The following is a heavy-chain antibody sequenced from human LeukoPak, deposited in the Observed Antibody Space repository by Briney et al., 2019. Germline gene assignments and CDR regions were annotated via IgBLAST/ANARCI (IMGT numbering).Heavy chain of an antibody. D-gene: IGHD4-17*01. CDR2: ISSSSSTI. Sequence: GGSLRLSCAASGFTFSSYSMNWVRQAPGKGLEWVSYISSSSSTIYYADSVKGRITISRDNAKNSLYLQMNSLRGEDTAVYYCARVSRTTVRYWGQGTLVTVSS. CDR1: GFTFSSYS. CDR3: ARVSRTTVRY. J-gene: IGHJ4*02. V-gene: IGHV3-48*01.